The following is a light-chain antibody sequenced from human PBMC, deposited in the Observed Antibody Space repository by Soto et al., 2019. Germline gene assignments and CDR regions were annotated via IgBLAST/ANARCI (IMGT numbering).Light chain of an antibody. CDR3: CSYAGSSLLYV. J-gene: IGLJ1*01. CDR1: SSDVGGYNY. Sequence: QSALTQPRSVSGSPGQSVTISCTGTSSDVGGYNYVSWYQQHPGKAPKLMIYDVSKRPSGVPDRFSGSKSGNTASLTISGLQAEDEADYYCCSYAGSSLLYVFGTGTKVTVL. CDR2: DVS. V-gene: IGLV2-11*01.